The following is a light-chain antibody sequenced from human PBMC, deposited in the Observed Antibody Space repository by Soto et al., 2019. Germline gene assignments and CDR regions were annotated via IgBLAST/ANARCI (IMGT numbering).Light chain of an antibody. Sequence: DIQMTQSPSSLSAAVGDRFTITCRASQGISTYLNWYQQKPGKAPKLLIYAASSLQSGVPSRFSGSGSETDFTLTISSLQPEDFATYSCQQSYSTTWTFGQGTKV. CDR1: QGISTY. J-gene: IGKJ1*01. CDR2: AAS. CDR3: QQSYSTTWT. V-gene: IGKV1-39*01.